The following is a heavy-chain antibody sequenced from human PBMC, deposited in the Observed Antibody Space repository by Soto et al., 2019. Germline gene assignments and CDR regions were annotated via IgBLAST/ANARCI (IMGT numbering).Heavy chain of an antibody. D-gene: IGHD2-21*02. CDR2: VNPSGGHT. CDR3: ARGGHVVVVTAALDY. CDR1: GDTFTEYY. V-gene: IGHV1-46*01. J-gene: IGHJ4*02. Sequence: QVQLMQSGAEVKKPGASVKVSCKASGDTFTEYYIHWVRQAPGQGLEWMGTVNPSGGHTTYAQHFLGRVTMTRETATSTRYMELTSLTSDDTAVYYCARGGHVVVVTAALDYWGQGTLVTVSS.